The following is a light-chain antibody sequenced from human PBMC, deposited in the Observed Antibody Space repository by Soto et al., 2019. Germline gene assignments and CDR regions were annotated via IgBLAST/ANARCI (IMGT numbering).Light chain of an antibody. CDR2: GAS. Sequence: EIVVTQSPGTLSFSPGERATLTCRASQSVSSSYLDWFQQKPGQAPRLLLYGASSRATGIPDRFSGSGSGTDFTLTISRLEPEDFAVYYCQQYGNAPFTFCPGTKVYIK. J-gene: IGKJ3*01. CDR3: QQYGNAPFT. CDR1: QSVSSSY. V-gene: IGKV3-20*01.